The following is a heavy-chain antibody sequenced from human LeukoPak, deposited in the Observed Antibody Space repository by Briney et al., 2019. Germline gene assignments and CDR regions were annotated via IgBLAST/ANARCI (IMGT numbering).Heavy chain of an antibody. Sequence: KPSETLSLTCTVSGVSISSSSYYWGWLRQPPGKGLEWIGTIYYTGSTAYNPSLKSRVTISIDTSKNQFSLKLSSVTAAETAVYYCARQSYYSNYDWGQGTLVTVSS. J-gene: IGHJ4*02. CDR2: IYYTGST. V-gene: IGHV4-39*01. D-gene: IGHD4-11*01. CDR1: GVSISSSSYY. CDR3: ARQSYYSNYD.